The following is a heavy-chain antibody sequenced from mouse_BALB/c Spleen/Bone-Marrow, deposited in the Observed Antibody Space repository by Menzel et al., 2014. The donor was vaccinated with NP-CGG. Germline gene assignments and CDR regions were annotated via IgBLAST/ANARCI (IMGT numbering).Heavy chain of an antibody. J-gene: IGHJ2*01. V-gene: IGHV14-3*02. Sequence: VQLKESGAELVKPGASVKLSCTASGFNIKDTYMHWVKQRPEQGLEWIGRIDPANGNAKYDPKFQGKATITADTSSNTAYLQLSSLTSEDTAVYYCARYRLGTYFDFWGQGTTITVSS. D-gene: IGHD2-14*01. CDR3: ARYRLGTYFDF. CDR1: GFNIKDTY. CDR2: IDPANGNA.